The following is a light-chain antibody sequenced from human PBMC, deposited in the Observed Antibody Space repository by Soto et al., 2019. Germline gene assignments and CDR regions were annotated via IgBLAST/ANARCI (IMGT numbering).Light chain of an antibody. CDR2: SNN. CDR1: SSNIGSNT. CDR3: AAWDDSLNGHVV. J-gene: IGLJ2*01. V-gene: IGLV1-44*01. Sequence: QSVLTQPPSASGTPGQRVTISCSGSSSNIGSNTVNWYQQLPGTAPKLLIYSNNQRPSGVPDRFSGSKSGTSASLAISGLQSSDEANYYCAAWDDSLNGHVVFGRGTKLTVL.